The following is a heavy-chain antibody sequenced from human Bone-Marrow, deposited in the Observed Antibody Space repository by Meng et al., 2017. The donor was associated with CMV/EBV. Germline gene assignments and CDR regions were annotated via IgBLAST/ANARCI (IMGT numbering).Heavy chain of an antibody. V-gene: IGHV4-4*02. J-gene: IGHJ4*02. D-gene: IGHD1-26*01. CDR3: ARRVVGSAFDY. CDR1: GGASSGRDW. Sequence: LTWDGSGGASSGRDWLRWVRQPPGKGLEWIGQISHSGSTHYNQSLKSPVSISVDKSNNQFSLKMTSVTAADTAVYYCARRVVGSAFDYWGQGTLVTVSS. CDR2: ISHSGST.